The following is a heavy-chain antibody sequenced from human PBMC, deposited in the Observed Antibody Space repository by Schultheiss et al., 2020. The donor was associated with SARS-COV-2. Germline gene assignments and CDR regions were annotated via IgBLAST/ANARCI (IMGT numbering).Heavy chain of an antibody. V-gene: IGHV3-21*01. CDR2: ISSSSSYI. CDR3: ARDLSGSHFDY. J-gene: IGHJ4*02. D-gene: IGHD1-26*01. Sequence: GGSLRLSCAASGFTFSSYGMHWVRQAPGKGLEWVSSISSSSSYIYYADSVKGRFTISRDNSKNTLYLQMNSLRAEDTAVYYCARDLSGSHFDYWGQGTLVTVSS. CDR1: GFTFSSYG.